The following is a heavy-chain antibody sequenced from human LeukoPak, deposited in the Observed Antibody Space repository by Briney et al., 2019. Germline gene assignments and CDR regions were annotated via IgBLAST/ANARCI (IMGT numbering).Heavy chain of an antibody. Sequence: PSETLSLTCTVSSGSIRNSNYYWGWIRQPPGKGLEWIGSIYYSGSTYYNPSLKSRVTISVDTSKNQFSLKLSSVTAADTAVYYCARGDGYNTRGWFDPWGQGTLVTVSS. CDR3: ARGDGYNTRGWFDP. CDR2: IYYSGST. J-gene: IGHJ5*02. D-gene: IGHD5-24*01. CDR1: SGSIRNSNYY. V-gene: IGHV4-39*07.